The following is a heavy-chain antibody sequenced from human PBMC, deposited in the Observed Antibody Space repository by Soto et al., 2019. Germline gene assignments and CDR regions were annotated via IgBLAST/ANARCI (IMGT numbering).Heavy chain of an antibody. J-gene: IGHJ5*02. CDR1: GYTFTSYG. D-gene: IGHD4-4*01. CDR3: ARVLHPFDP. CDR2: INGYNGNT. Sequence: QVKLVQSGAEVKKHGASVKVSCKASGYTFTSYGITWVRQAPGQGLEWMGWINGYNGNTNYAQKLQGRVTMTTDTSTSTSFMELRSMRSDDTAVYYCARVLHPFDPWGQGTLVTVSS. V-gene: IGHV1-18*01.